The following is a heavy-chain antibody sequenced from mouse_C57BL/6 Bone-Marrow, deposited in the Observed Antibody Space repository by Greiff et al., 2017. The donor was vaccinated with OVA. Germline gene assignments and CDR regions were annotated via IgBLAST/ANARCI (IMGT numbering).Heavy chain of an antibody. D-gene: IGHD2-1*01. CDR1: GYSITSGYY. CDR2: ISYDGSN. Sequence: ESGPGLVKPSQSLSLTCSVTGYSITSGYYWNWIRQFPGNKLEWMGYISYDGSNNYNPSLKNRISITRDTSKNQFFLKLNSVTTEDTATYYCARAYGNFPWFAYWGQGTLVTVSA. J-gene: IGHJ3*01. CDR3: ARAYGNFPWFAY. V-gene: IGHV3-6*01.